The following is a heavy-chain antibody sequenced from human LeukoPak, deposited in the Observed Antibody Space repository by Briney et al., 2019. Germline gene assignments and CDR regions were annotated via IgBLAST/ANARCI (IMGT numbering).Heavy chain of an antibody. V-gene: IGHV4-59*08. D-gene: IGHD5-18*01. CDR2: IHYSGST. CDR3: ARPGVGSGRYGAFDI. J-gene: IGHJ3*02. CDR1: GGSISSYY. Sequence: PSETLSLTCTVSGGSISSYYWSWIRQPPGKGLELIGYIHYSGSTYYNPSLKSQVTISVDMSKNQFSLKLTSVTAADTAVYYCARPGVGSGRYGAFDIWGQGTMVTVSS.